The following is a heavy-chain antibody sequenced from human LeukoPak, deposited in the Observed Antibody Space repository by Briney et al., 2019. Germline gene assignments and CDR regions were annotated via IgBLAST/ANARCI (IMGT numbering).Heavy chain of an antibody. Sequence: PGGSLRLSCTASGFIFSHYGMHWVRQAPGKGLEWVAVIQNDASTRNYVDSVKGRFTISRDNSENTVFLQMDSLRVEDTAVYYCATELSQIVWGGLDYGGQGTLVSVSS. CDR2: IQNDASTR. V-gene: IGHV3-33*03. J-gene: IGHJ4*02. CDR3: ATELSQIVWGGLDY. D-gene: IGHD2-21*01. CDR1: GFIFSHYG.